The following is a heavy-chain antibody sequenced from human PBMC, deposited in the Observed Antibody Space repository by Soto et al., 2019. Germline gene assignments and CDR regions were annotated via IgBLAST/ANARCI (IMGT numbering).Heavy chain of an antibody. D-gene: IGHD6-13*01. CDR2: IGTAGDP. CDR3: ARADSSWYANFDY. V-gene: IGHV3-13*05. J-gene: IGHJ4*02. Sequence: PGGSLRLSCAASGFTFSSYDVHWVRQATGKGLEWVSAIGTAGDPYYPGSVKGRFTISRENAKNSLYLQMNSLRAGDAAVYYCARADSSWYANFDYWGQGTLVTVSS. CDR1: GFTFSSYD.